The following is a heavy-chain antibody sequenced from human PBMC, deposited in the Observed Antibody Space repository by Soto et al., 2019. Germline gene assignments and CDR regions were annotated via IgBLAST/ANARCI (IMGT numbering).Heavy chain of an antibody. V-gene: IGHV3-11*05. CDR1: GFTFGDYY. J-gene: IGHJ4*02. Sequence: GGSLRLSCAASGFTFGDYYMTWVRQAPGKGLEWISYISSTSAYTNYADSVKGRFTISRDNAKSSLFLQMNSVRVDDTAVYYCAKDTRNTISHVDYWGRGTLVTVSS. D-gene: IGHD1-1*01. CDR2: ISSTSAYT. CDR3: AKDTRNTISHVDY.